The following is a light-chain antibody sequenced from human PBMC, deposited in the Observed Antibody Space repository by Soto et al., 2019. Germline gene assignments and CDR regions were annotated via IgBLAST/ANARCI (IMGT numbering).Light chain of an antibody. CDR1: DSIDRY. Sequence: IQMTQSPSSLSAFVGDPVTITCRATDSIDRYLNCYQQKPGHAPRVLITAASTLQSGFPSRFSGTGSGTDFTLTINNLQPEDFAPYYCQRTYNAPFTFGHGTQVPIQ. J-gene: IGKJ3*01. V-gene: IGKV1-39*01. CDR3: QRTYNAPFT. CDR2: AAS.